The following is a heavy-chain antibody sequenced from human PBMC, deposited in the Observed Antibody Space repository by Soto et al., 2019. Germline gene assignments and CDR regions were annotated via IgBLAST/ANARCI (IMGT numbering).Heavy chain of an antibody. CDR1: GGSISSGDCY. D-gene: IGHD6-13*01. J-gene: IGHJ4*02. CDR2: IYYSGST. V-gene: IGHV4-30-4*01. CDR3: ARGGSSWPSFSDPTWIDY. Sequence: PSETLSLTCTVSGGSISSGDCYWSWIRQPPGKGLEWIGYIYYSGSTYYNPSLKSRVTISVDTSKNQFSLKLSSVTAADTAVYYCARGGSSWPSFSDPTWIDYWGQGTLVTVSS.